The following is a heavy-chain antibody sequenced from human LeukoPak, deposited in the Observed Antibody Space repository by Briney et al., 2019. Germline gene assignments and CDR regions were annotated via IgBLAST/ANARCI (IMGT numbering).Heavy chain of an antibody. CDR1: GYTFTGYY. Sequence: ASVKVSCKASGYTFTGYYMHWVRQAPGQGLEWMGWINPNSGGTNYAQKFQGWVTMTRDTSISTAYMELSRLRSDDTAVYYCARGVVVVATNPYYYGMDVWGQGTTVTVSS. D-gene: IGHD2-15*01. CDR3: ARGVVVVATNPYYYGMDV. V-gene: IGHV1-2*04. J-gene: IGHJ6*02. CDR2: INPNSGGT.